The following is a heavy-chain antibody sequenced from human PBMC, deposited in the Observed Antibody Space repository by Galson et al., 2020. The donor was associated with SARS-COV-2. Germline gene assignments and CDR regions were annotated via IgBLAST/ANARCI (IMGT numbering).Heavy chain of an antibody. CDR1: GFMFTEYA. V-gene: IGHV3-64*04. D-gene: IGHD6-6*01. Sequence: GGSLRLSCTTSGFMFTEYAMHWVRQTPWKGLEYVSAISPNGGTAVYTDSVTGRFTMSRDNSRNTFYLYMNDLRLDDSAIYYCLAYSSSRQSYWGQGTRVTVSS. J-gene: IGHJ4*02. CDR2: ISPNGGTA. CDR3: LAYSSSRQSY.